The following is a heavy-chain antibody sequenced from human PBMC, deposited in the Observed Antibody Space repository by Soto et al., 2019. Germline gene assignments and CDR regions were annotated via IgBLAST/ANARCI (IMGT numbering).Heavy chain of an antibody. CDR1: GNIFSKAW. J-gene: IGHJ4*02. CDR2: IRSNTDGGTT. V-gene: IGHV3-15*01. CDR3: TTDPQDYVWDS. D-gene: IGHD4-17*01. Sequence: EVQLVESGGGLVKPGGSLRLSCAASGNIFSKAWMSWVRQAPGKGLEWVGRIRSNTDGGTTDYVASVKGRFTISRDDSKNTLFLQMTSLETEDTAVYYCTTDPQDYVWDSWGQGTLVTVSS.